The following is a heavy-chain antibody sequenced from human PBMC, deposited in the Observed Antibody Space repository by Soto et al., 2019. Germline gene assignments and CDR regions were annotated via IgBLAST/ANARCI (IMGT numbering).Heavy chain of an antibody. CDR3: ATPYGSGSYYYSFDY. D-gene: IGHD3-10*01. Sequence: QLQLQESGPGLVKPSETLSLTCTVSGGSITTGSYYWGWIRQPPAKGLEWIGSIHYSGKTYYNPSLKRRIGMSVHTSQNQFSLKLTSVTAADTAVYYCATPYGSGSYYYSFDYWGQGTLVTVSS. CDR2: IHYSGKT. V-gene: IGHV4-39*01. CDR1: GGSITTGSYY. J-gene: IGHJ4*02.